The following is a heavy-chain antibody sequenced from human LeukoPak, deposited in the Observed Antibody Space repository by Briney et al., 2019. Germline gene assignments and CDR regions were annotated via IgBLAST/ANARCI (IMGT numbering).Heavy chain of an antibody. CDR2: ISWNSGSI. Sequence: GGSLRLSCAASGFTFDDYAMHWVRQAPGKGLEWVSGISWNSGSIGYADSVKGRFTISRDNAKNSLYLQMNSLRTEDTAVYYCVREGRTLGYWGQGTLVTVSS. J-gene: IGHJ4*02. CDR3: VREGRTLGY. CDR1: GFTFDDYA. V-gene: IGHV3-9*01.